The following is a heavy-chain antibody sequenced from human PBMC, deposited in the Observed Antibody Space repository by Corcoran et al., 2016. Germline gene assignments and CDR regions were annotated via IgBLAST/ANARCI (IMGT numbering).Heavy chain of an antibody. Sequence: QVQLVQSGAEVKKPGASVKVSCKASGYTFTSYYMHWVRQAPGQGLEWMGIINPSGGSTSYAQKFQGRVTMTRDTSTSTVYMELRSLRSEDTAVYYWERENYRWGDGYNQDAFDIWGQGTMVTVSS. CDR3: ERENYRWGDGYNQDAFDI. CDR1: GYTFTSYY. J-gene: IGHJ3*02. V-gene: IGHV1-46*01. CDR2: INPSGGST. D-gene: IGHD5-12*01.